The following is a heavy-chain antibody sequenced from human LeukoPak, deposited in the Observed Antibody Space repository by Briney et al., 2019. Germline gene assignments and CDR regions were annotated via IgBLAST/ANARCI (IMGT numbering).Heavy chain of an antibody. CDR2: IKEDGSET. J-gene: IGHJ6*03. V-gene: IGHV3-7*01. CDR3: AKDSIAAAPGYYYYMDI. D-gene: IGHD6-13*01. Sequence: GGSLSLSCAASGFTFRNYWMNWVRQAPGKGLEWVANIKEDGSETYYVDSVKGRFTISRDNSKNTLYLQMNSLRAEDTAVYYCAKDSIAAAPGYYYYMDIWGKGTTVTVSS. CDR1: GFTFRNYW.